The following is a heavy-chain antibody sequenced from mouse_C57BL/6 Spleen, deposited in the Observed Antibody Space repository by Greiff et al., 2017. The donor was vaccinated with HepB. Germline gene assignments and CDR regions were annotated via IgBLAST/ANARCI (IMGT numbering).Heavy chain of an antibody. CDR3: ASYYYGSSSPFDY. CDR2: IHPNSGST. CDR1: GYTFTSYW. D-gene: IGHD1-1*01. Sequence: QVQLKESGAELVKPGASVKLSCKASGYTFTSYWMHWVKQRPGQGLEWIGMIHPNSGSTNYNEKFKSKATLTVDKSSSTAYMQLSSLTSEDSAVYYCASYYYGSSSPFDYWGQGTTLTVSS. V-gene: IGHV1-64*01. J-gene: IGHJ2*01.